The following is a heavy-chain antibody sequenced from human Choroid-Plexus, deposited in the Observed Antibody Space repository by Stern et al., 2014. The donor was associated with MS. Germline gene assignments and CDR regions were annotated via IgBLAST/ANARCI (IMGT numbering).Heavy chain of an antibody. Sequence: VQLEESGGGVAQPGRPLILSCAASGFTFSNFGMHWVRQAPGKGLEWVALISYDGSAKYYADSVKGSFTIFRDNSKNTLYMHMNSLRAEDTAVYYCAKDRQWSTYFFDYWGQGSLVTVSS. CDR2: ISYDGSAK. CDR3: AKDRQWSTYFFDY. V-gene: IGHV3-30*18. D-gene: IGHD2-15*01. CDR1: GFTFSNFG. J-gene: IGHJ4*02.